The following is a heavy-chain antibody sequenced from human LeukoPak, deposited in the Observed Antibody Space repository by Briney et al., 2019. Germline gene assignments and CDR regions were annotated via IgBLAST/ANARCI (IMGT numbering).Heavy chain of an antibody. V-gene: IGHV1-69*13. D-gene: IGHD6-13*01. CDR1: GGTFISYA. CDR2: IIPIFGTA. Sequence: SVKVSCKASGGTFISYAISWVRQAPGQGLEWMGGIIPIFGTANYAQKFQGRVTITADESTSTAYMELSSLRSEDTAVYYCARDKQQLVHRWFDPWGQGTLVTVSS. CDR3: ARDKQQLVHRWFDP. J-gene: IGHJ5*02.